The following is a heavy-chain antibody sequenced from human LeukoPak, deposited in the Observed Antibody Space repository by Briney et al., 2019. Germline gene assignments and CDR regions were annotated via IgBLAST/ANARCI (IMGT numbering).Heavy chain of an antibody. J-gene: IGHJ6*03. V-gene: IGHV4-59*01. CDR1: GGSISSYY. Sequence: SETLSLTCTVSGGSISSYYWSWIRQPPGKGLEWIGYIYYSGSTNYNPSLTSRVTISVDTSKNQFSLTLSSVTAADTVVYYCARADPYDFWSGYYSIYYYYMDVWGKGTTVTVSS. CDR2: IYYSGST. CDR3: ARADPYDFWSGYYSIYYYYMDV. D-gene: IGHD3-3*01.